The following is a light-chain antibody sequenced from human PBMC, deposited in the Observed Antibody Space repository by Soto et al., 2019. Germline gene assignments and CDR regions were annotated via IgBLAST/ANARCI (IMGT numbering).Light chain of an antibody. CDR3: QQYYTTPAIT. J-gene: IGKJ5*01. CDR1: QSVLSSSNNLNY. CDR2: WAS. Sequence: LVITPFSDSLAVTFCGRGGINFKSSQSVLSSSNNLNYLAWYQQKPGQPPKLLIHWASARGSGVPDRFSGSGSGTDFTLTISSLQAEDVAVYYCQQYYTTPAITFGQGTRLEIK. V-gene: IGKV4-1*01.